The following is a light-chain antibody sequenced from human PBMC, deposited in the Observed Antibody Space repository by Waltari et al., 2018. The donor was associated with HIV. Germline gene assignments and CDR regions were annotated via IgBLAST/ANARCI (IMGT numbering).Light chain of an antibody. CDR2: DVT. J-gene: IGLJ3*02. V-gene: IGLV2-8*01. Sequence: QSALPQPPSASGSLGQSATTSCTGSSSDIGAYDSVSWFQQHPRSAPKLLLYDVTRRPSTVSDRFSGSRSGSTAFLTVAGLQPDDEAAYFCSSYGDSLRVLFGGGTNVTVL. CDR3: SSYGDSLRVL. CDR1: SSDIGAYDS.